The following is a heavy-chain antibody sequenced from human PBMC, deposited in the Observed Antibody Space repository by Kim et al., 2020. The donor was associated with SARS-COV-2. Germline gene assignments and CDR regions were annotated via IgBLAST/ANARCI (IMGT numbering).Heavy chain of an antibody. CDR1: GFTFSSYA. V-gene: IGHV3-30-3*01. CDR2: ISYDGSNK. CDR3: ARDRDEYSYGQYYFDY. D-gene: IGHD5-18*01. Sequence: GGSLRLSCAASGFTFSSYAMHWVRQAPGKGLEWVAVISYDGSNKYYADSVKGRFTISRDNSKNTLYLQMNSLRAEDTAVYYCARDRDEYSYGQYYFDYWGQGTLVTVSS. J-gene: IGHJ4*02.